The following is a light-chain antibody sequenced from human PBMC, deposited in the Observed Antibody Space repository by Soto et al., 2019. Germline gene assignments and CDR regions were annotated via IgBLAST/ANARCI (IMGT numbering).Light chain of an antibody. J-gene: IGLJ2*01. V-gene: IGLV1-40*01. CDR1: SSNIGAGYD. CDR2: GNS. CDR3: QSYDSSLSVV. Sequence: QPVLTQPPSVSGAPGQRVTISCTGSSSNIGAGYDVHWYQQLPGTAPKLLIYGNSNRPSGGPDRFSGSKSGTSASLAITGLQAEDEADYYCQSYDSSLSVVFGGGTKLTVL.